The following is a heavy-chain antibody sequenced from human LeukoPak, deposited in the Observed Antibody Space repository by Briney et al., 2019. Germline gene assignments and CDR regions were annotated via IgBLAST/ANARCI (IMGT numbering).Heavy chain of an antibody. CDR3: AREDCSSTSCYDPHFDY. V-gene: IGHV1-8*01. Sequence: ASVKVSCKASGYTFTSYDINWVRQATGQGLEWMGWMNPKSGNTGYAQKFQGRVTMTRNTSISTAYMELSSLRSEDTAVYYCAREDCSSTSCYDPHFDYWGQGTLVTVSS. J-gene: IGHJ4*02. CDR1: GYTFTSYD. D-gene: IGHD2-2*01. CDR2: MNPKSGNT.